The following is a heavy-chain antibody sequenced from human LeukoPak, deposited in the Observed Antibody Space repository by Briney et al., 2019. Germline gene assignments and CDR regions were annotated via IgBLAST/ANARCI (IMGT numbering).Heavy chain of an antibody. J-gene: IGHJ4*02. CDR3: ARPTDERSQFDY. CDR1: GFTFSSYA. Sequence: PGGSLRLSCAASGFTFSSYAMSWVRQAPGKGLEWVSAISGSGGSTYYAGSVKGRFTISRDNSKNTLYLQMNSLRAEDTAVYYCARPTDERSQFDYWGQGTLVTVSS. CDR2: ISGSGGST. D-gene: IGHD5-24*01. V-gene: IGHV3-23*01.